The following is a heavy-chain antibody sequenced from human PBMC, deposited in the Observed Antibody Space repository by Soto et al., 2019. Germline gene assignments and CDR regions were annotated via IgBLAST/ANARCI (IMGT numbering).Heavy chain of an antibody. D-gene: IGHD3-9*01. CDR3: ARGPRGLSDIDN. CDR2: INMDGSST. Sequence: GGSLRLSCAASGFTFSGDWMHWVRQGAGKGLVWVSRINMDGSSTNYADSVKGRFTISRDNAKNTLYLQMNSLRVDDTAVYYCARGPRGLSDIDNWGQGAMVTVSS. V-gene: IGHV3-74*01. J-gene: IGHJ4*02. CDR1: GFTFSGDW.